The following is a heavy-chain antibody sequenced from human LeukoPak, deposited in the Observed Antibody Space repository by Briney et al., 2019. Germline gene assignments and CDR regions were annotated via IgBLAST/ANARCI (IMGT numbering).Heavy chain of an antibody. V-gene: IGHV5-51*01. CDR2: IYPADSDT. CDR3: ARADRNGYNWNFGY. Sequence: GESLKISCKASGYSFTSFWIGWVRQMPGKGLEWMGIIYPADSDTRYSPSFQRQVTISADKSISTAYLQWSSLKASDTAIYYCARADRNGYNWNFGYWGQGTLVTVSS. J-gene: IGHJ4*02. D-gene: IGHD5-24*01. CDR1: GYSFTSFW.